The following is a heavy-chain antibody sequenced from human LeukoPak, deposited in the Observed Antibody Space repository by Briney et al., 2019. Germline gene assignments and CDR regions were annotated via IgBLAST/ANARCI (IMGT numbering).Heavy chain of an antibody. CDR1: GGSFSSYY. V-gene: IGHV4-59*01. J-gene: IGHJ4*02. CDR2: IYFSGTT. Sequence: PSETLSLTCTVSGGSFSSYYWSWIRQPPGKGLEWIGYIYFSGTTNYNPSLKSRVTMSLDTSNNQFSLKLNSGTAADTAVYYCARAGARATDFDYWGQGTLVTVSS. D-gene: IGHD3-10*01. CDR3: ARAGARATDFDY.